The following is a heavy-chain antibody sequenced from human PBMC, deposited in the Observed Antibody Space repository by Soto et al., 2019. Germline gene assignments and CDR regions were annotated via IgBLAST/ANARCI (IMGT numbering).Heavy chain of an antibody. CDR3: ARDSCFVVVVVAATPIRDYYYGMDV. CDR2: INPSGGST. D-gene: IGHD2-15*01. V-gene: IGHV1-46*01. CDR1: GYTFTSYY. Sequence: ASEKVSCKASGYTFTSYYMHWVRQAPGQGLEWMGIINPSGGSTSYAQKFQGRVTMTRDTSTSTVYMELSSLRSEDTAVYYCARDSCFVVVVVAATPIRDYYYGMDVWGQGTTVTVSS. J-gene: IGHJ6*02.